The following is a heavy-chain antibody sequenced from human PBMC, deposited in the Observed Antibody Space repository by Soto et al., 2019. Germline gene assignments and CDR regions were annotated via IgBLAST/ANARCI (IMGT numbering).Heavy chain of an antibody. V-gene: IGHV4-30-4*01. CDR2: IYKSATT. CDR1: GDSISNLDYF. Sequence: SETLSLTCSVSGDSISNLDYFWAWIRQPPGQALEYIGYIYKSATTYYNPSFESRVAISVDTSMSQFSLNVTSVTAADTAVYFCARGRYCLTGRCFPNWFDSWGQGALVTVSS. D-gene: IGHD7-27*01. J-gene: IGHJ5*01. CDR3: ARGRYCLTGRCFPNWFDS.